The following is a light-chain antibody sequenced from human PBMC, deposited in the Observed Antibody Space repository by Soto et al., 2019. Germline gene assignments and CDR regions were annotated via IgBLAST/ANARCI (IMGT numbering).Light chain of an antibody. J-gene: IGKJ3*01. CDR2: SAS. CDR1: QSVSSAY. V-gene: IGKV3-20*01. CDR3: QQYGSSLFT. Sequence: EIVLTQSPDTLSLSPGERATLSCRASQSVSSAYLAWYQQKPGQAPRLLMYSASSRATGIPDRFSGSGSGTDFTLTISRQEPEDCAVYYCQQYGSSLFTFGPGTKVDIK.